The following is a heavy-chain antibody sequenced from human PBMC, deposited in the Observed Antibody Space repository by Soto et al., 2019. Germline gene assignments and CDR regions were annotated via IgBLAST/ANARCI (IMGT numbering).Heavy chain of an antibody. J-gene: IGHJ6*03. CDR2: IIPIVGLT. CDR3: ASPTGGPDAGGNYMDV. Sequence: QVQLLQSGSEVKKPGSSVKVSCRASGGSLSSYPVTWVRQAPGQGLEWMGRIIPIVGLTNYAQKFQGRVTITADKSTSTAYMELSSVRSDDTAVYYCASPTGGPDAGGNYMDVCGKGTTVIVSS. V-gene: IGHV1-69*02. CDR1: GGSLSSYP. D-gene: IGHD2-8*02.